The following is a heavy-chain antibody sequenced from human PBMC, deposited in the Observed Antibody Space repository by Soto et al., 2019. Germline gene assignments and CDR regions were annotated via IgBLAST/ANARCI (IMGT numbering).Heavy chain of an antibody. Sequence: QVQLQQWGAGLLKPSETLSLTCAVFGGSVNSGNYYWSWIRQPPGKGLEWIGEMSHSGGTHFNPSLKGRVTISVDTSKNQFSLKMSSVTAADTALYYCARVERGTATTVVDAFDIWGPGTMVTVFS. D-gene: IGHD1-1*01. V-gene: IGHV4-34*01. CDR1: GGSVNSGNYY. CDR2: MSHSGGT. CDR3: ARVERGTATTVVDAFDI. J-gene: IGHJ3*02.